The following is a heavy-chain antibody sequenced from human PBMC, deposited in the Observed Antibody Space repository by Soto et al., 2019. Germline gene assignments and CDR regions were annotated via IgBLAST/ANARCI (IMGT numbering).Heavy chain of an antibody. D-gene: IGHD5-12*01. CDR1: GYTFTGYY. CDR3: ARGTYSGYDFGYGL. CDR2: INPNSGGT. V-gene: IGHV1-2*04. J-gene: IGHJ4*02. Sequence: ASVKVSCKASGYTFTGYYMHWVRQAPGQGPEWMGWINPNSGGTNYAQKFQGWVTMTRDTSISTAYMELSRLRSDDTAVYYCARGTYSGYDFGYGLWGQGTLVTVSS.